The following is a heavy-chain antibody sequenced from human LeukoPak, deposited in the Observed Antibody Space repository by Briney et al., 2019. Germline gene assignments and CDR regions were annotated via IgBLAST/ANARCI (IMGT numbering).Heavy chain of an antibody. D-gene: IGHD1-26*01. J-gene: IGHJ5*02. CDR3: ARVIPQKWELPGKWFDP. Sequence: ASVKVSCKASGYTFTNYHIHWVRQAPGQGLEWMGWVSAYNGHTNYAQKFQGRVTMTTDTSTSTASMELRSLRSDDTAVYYCARVIPQKWELPGKWFDPWGQGTLVTVSS. CDR2: VSAYNGHT. CDR1: GYTFTNYH. V-gene: IGHV1-18*01.